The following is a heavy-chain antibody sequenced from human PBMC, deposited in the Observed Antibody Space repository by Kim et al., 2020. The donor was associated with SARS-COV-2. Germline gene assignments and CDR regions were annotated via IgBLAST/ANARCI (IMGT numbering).Heavy chain of an antibody. CDR3: ARVGAATAGGIDY. D-gene: IGHD2-21*02. J-gene: IGHJ4*02. CDR2: ITPSSTTI. V-gene: IGHV3-48*02. CDR1: GFSLSNHI. Sequence: GGSLRLSCAASGFSLSNHIMNWVRQAPGKGLEWVTYITPSSTTIYYADSVKGRFTVSGDNDKNALFLEMDSLRDEDMAVYYCARVGAATAGGIDYWGQGTLVTVSS.